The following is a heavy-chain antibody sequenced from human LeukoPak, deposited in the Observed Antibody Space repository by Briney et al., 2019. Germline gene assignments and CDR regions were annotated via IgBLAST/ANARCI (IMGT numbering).Heavy chain of an antibody. CDR3: AKAAAGTSPTDY. J-gene: IGHJ4*02. CDR2: ISYDGSNK. CDR1: GFTFSSYG. D-gene: IGHD6-13*01. Sequence: GGSLRLSCAASGFTFSSYGMHWVRQAPGKGLEWVAVISYDGSNKYHADSVKGRFTISRDNSKNTLYLQMNSLRAEDTAVYYCAKAAAGTSPTDYWGQGTLVTVSS. V-gene: IGHV3-30*18.